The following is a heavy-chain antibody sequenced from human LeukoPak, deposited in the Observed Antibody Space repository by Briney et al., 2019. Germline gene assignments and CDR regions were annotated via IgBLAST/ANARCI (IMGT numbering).Heavy chain of an antibody. CDR2: ISGSGGST. D-gene: IGHD2/OR15-2a*01. J-gene: IGHJ6*02. V-gene: IGHV3-23*01. CDR1: GFTVSSNY. CDR3: AKDLIAYYALLPYYYGMDV. Sequence: GGSLRLSCAASGFTVSSNYMSWVRQAPGKGLEWVSAISGSGGSTYYADSVKGRFTISRDNSKNTLYLQMNSLRAEDTAVYYCAKDLIAYYALLPYYYGMDVWGQGTTVTVSS.